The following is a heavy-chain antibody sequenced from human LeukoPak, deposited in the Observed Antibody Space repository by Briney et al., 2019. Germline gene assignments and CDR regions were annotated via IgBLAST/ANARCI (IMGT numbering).Heavy chain of an antibody. V-gene: IGHV4-4*07. CDR2: IYTSGST. D-gene: IGHD6-6*01. CDR3: ARALYSSSSPYYGMDV. CDR1: RGSISRYY. J-gene: IGHJ6*02. Sequence: RPSETLSLTCPVSRGSISRYYWSWIRQPAGKGLEWIGRIYTSGSTNYNPSLKSRVTMSVDTSKNQFSLKLSSVTAADTAVYYCARALYSSSSPYYGMDVWGQGTTVTVSS.